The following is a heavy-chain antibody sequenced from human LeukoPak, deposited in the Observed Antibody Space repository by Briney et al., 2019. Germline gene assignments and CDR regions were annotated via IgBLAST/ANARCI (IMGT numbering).Heavy chain of an antibody. J-gene: IGHJ3*01. Sequence: GGSLRLSCAASGFTVSTNYMSWARQAPGKGLEWVSVVYSDGKTCYADAVKGRFTISKDNSRNTLYLQMNSLRAEDTAVYYCARDPNGDYIGAFEFWGQGTMVTVSS. V-gene: IGHV3-53*01. CDR3: ARDPNGDYIGAFEF. D-gene: IGHD4-17*01. CDR1: GFTVSTNY. CDR2: VYSDGKT.